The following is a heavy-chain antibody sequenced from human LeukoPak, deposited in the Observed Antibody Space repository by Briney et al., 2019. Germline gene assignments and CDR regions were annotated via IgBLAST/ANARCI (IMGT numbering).Heavy chain of an antibody. J-gene: IGHJ4*02. CDR1: GFTFSTYA. CDR3: AKDSIAVAGTPLDF. Sequence: GGSLRLSCAASGFTFSTYAMSWVRQAPGKGLEWVSAISGSGGTTYYADSVKGRFTISRDNSKNTPYLQMNTLRAEDAAVYYCAKDSIAVAGTPLDFWGQGTLVTVSS. D-gene: IGHD6-19*01. CDR2: ISGSGGTT. V-gene: IGHV3-23*01.